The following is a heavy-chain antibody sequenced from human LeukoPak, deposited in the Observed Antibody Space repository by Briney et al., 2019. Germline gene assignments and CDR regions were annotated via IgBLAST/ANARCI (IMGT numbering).Heavy chain of an antibody. Sequence: KTGGSLRLSCAASGFTFSSYAMSWVRQAPGKGLEWVSSISNSGGRTFYTDSVKGRFTISRDNSKITLYLQMNSLRAEDTAVYYRAKSYNGYESKPDYWGQGTLVTVSS. D-gene: IGHD5-12*01. CDR2: ISNSGGRT. CDR1: GFTFSSYA. CDR3: AKSYNGYESKPDY. V-gene: IGHV3-23*01. J-gene: IGHJ4*02.